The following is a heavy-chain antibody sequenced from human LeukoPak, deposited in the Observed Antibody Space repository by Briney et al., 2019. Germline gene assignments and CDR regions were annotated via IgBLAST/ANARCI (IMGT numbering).Heavy chain of an antibody. V-gene: IGHV1-8*03. CDR1: GYTFTSYD. Sequence: ASVKVSCKASGYTFTSYDINWVRQATGQGLEWMGWMNPNSGNTGYAQKFRGRVTITRNTSISTAYMELSSLRSEDTAVYYCARGRIAALGWFDPWGQGTLVTVSS. D-gene: IGHD2-21*01. CDR3: ARGRIAALGWFDP. J-gene: IGHJ5*02. CDR2: MNPNSGNT.